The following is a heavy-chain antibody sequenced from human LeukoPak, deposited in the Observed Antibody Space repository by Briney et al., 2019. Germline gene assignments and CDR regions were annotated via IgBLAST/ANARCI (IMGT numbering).Heavy chain of an antibody. D-gene: IGHD2-2*01. CDR2: ISAYNDNT. CDR3: ARGCSSATCYHGIGWFDP. Sequence: ASVKVSCKASGYTFTSYGINWVRQAPGQGLEWMGWISAYNDNTNYAQKLQGRVTMTTDTSTSTAYIELRSLRSDDTAVYYCARGCSSATCYHGIGWFDPWGQGTLVTVSS. CDR1: GYTFTSYG. V-gene: IGHV1-18*01. J-gene: IGHJ5*02.